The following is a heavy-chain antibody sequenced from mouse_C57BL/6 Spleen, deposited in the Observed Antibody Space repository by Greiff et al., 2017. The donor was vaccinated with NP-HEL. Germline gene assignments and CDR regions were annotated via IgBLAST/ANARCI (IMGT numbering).Heavy chain of an antibody. V-gene: IGHV5-12*01. CDR1: GFTFSDYY. CDR2: ISNGGGST. Sequence: EVQRVESGGGLVQPGGSLKLSCAASGFTFSDYYMYWVRQTPEKRLEWVAYISNGGGSTYYPDTVKGRFTISRDNAKNTLYLQMSRLKSEDTAMYYCARQGTGYAMDYWGQGTSVTVSS. J-gene: IGHJ4*01. D-gene: IGHD4-1*01. CDR3: ARQGTGYAMDY.